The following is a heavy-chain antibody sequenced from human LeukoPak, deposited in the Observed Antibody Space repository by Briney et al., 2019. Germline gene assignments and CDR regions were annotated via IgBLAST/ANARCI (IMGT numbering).Heavy chain of an antibody. CDR1: GYSFNMYW. CDR3: AIYDSSGYYFRFDY. J-gene: IGHJ4*02. Sequence: GESLKISCKGSGYSFNMYWIGWVRQMPGKGLEWMGIIFPADSYTRYSPSFQGQVTISADKSISTAYLQWSSLRASDTAMYYCAIYDSSGYYFRFDYRGQGTLVTVSS. D-gene: IGHD3-22*01. CDR2: IFPADSYT. V-gene: IGHV5-51*01.